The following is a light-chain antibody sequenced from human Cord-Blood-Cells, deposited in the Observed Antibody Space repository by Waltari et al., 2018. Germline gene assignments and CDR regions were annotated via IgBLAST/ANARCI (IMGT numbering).Light chain of an antibody. Sequence: SSELTQDPAVSVALGQTVRITCQGDSLRSYYASWYQQKPGEAPVLVIYGKNNRPSGIPYRFSGSSSGNTASLTLPGAQAEDEPHYYCNARDSSGNHQDVFGTGTKVTVL. J-gene: IGLJ1*01. CDR2: GKN. CDR1: SLRSYY. V-gene: IGLV3-19*01. CDR3: NARDSSGNHQDV.